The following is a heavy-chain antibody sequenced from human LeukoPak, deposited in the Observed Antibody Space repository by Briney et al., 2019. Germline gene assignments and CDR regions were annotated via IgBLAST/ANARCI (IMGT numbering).Heavy chain of an antibody. CDR1: GFTFSSYS. Sequence: GGSLRLCCAASGFTFSSYSMNWVRQAPGKGLEWVSAISGSGGSTYYADSVKGRFTISRDNSKNTLYLQMNSLRAEDTAVYYCAKAPGGRYFDYWGQGTLVTVSS. CDR2: ISGSGGST. J-gene: IGHJ4*02. V-gene: IGHV3-23*01. CDR3: AKAPGGRYFDY.